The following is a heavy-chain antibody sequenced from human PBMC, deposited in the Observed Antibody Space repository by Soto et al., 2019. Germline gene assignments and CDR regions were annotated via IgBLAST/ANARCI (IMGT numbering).Heavy chain of an antibody. D-gene: IGHD3-22*01. V-gene: IGHV1-69*01. CDR1: GGTFSSHV. Sequence: QVQLVQSGAEVKKPGSSVKVSCKASGGTFSSHVFNWVRQAPGQGLEWMGGIMPIIGTANYAQKFQGRVTITADESTSTAYMELSSLRSEDTSVYYCARDVVFRDGNISHLDYWGQGTLVTVSS. J-gene: IGHJ4*02. CDR2: IMPIIGTA. CDR3: ARDVVFRDGNISHLDY.